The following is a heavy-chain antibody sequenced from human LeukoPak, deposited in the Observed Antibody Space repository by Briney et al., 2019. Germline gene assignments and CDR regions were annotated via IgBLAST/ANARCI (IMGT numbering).Heavy chain of an antibody. CDR1: GGSISSGSYY. Sequence: SETLSLTCTVSGGSISSGSYYWSWIRQPAGKGLEWIGRIYTSGSTYYNPSLKSRVTISVDTSKNQFSLKLSSVTAADTAVYYCARDGMRGYSYGLEIDYWGQGTLVTVSS. CDR3: ARDGMRGYSYGLEIDY. V-gene: IGHV4-61*02. CDR2: IYTSGST. J-gene: IGHJ4*02. D-gene: IGHD5-18*01.